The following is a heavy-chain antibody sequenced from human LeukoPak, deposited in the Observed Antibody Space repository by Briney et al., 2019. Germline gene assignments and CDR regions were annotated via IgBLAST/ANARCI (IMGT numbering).Heavy chain of an antibody. CDR2: ISGGGVTT. CDR1: GFTSIAYA. J-gene: IGHJ6*02. V-gene: IGHV3-23*01. CDR3: ARNQQLGGHSYYYYGMDV. D-gene: IGHD3-16*01. Sequence: GGSLRLSCVGSGFTSIAYALTWARQAPGKGLEWVSGISGGGVTTYYADSVKVRFTISRDNSKNTLYLQMNSLRADDTAIYYCARNQQLGGHSYYYYGMDVWGQGTTVTVSS.